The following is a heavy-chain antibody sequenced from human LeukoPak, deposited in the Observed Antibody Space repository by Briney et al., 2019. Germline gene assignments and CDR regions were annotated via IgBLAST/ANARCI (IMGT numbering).Heavy chain of an antibody. CDR3: ARLGYCSSTSCYDYYYYGMDV. J-gene: IGHJ6*02. CDR1: GYTFTSYG. V-gene: IGHV1-18*01. Sequence: ASVKVSCKASGYTFTSYGISWVRQAPGQGLEWMGWISAHNGNTNYAQKLQGRVTMTTDTSTSTAYMELRSLRSDDTAVYYCARLGYCSSTSCYDYYYYGMDVWGQGTTVTVSS. D-gene: IGHD2-2*01. CDR2: ISAHNGNT.